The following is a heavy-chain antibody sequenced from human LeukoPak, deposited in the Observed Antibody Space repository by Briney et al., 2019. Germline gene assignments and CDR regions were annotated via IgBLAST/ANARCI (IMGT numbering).Heavy chain of an antibody. CDR3: AKDASGYDWAYFDY. D-gene: IGHD5-12*01. CDR2: ISWNSGSI. J-gene: IGHJ4*02. CDR1: GFTSDDYA. Sequence: PGGSLRLSCAASGFTSDDYAMHWVRQAPGKGLEWVSGISWNSGSIGYADSVKGRFTISRDNAKNSLYLQMNSLRAEDTALYYCAKDASGYDWAYFDYWGQGTLVTVSS. V-gene: IGHV3-9*02.